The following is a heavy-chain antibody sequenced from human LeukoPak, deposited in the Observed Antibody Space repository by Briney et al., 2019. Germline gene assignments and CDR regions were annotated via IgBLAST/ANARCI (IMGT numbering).Heavy chain of an antibody. D-gene: IGHD2-2*01. CDR1: GFTVSSNY. V-gene: IGHV3-53*01. Sequence: GGSLRLSCAASGFTVSSNYMSRVRQAPGKGLEWVSVIYSGGSTYYADSVKGRFTISRDNSKNTLYLQMNSLRAEDTAVYYCARRRRYCSSTSCYDWFDPWGQGTLVTVSS. J-gene: IGHJ5*02. CDR2: IYSGGST. CDR3: ARRRRYCSSTSCYDWFDP.